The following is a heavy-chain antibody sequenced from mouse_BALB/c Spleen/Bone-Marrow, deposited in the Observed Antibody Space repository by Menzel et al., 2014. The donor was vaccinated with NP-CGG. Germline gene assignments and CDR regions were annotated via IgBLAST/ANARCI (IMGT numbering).Heavy chain of an antibody. J-gene: IGHJ1*01. CDR2: IDPSDSYT. V-gene: IGHV1S127*01. D-gene: IGHD2-4*01. CDR1: GYTFTSYW. CDR3: TRGDYDWSFDV. Sequence: QVQLQQSGAELVKPGASVKMSCKASGYTFTSYWMHWVKQRPGQGLEWIGVIDPSDSYTSYNQKFKGKATLTVDTSSSTAYMQLSSLTSEDSAVYYCTRGDYDWSFDVWAAGTTVTVSS.